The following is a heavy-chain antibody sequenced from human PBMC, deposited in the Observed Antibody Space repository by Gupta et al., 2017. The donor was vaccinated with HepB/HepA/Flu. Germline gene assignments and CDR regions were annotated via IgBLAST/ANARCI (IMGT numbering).Heavy chain of an antibody. CDR3: ARGRYPTHCGDYGDWLDP. D-gene: IGHD4-17*01. CDR1: GGSFSGYY. J-gene: IGHJ5*02. CDR2: INHSGST. V-gene: IGHV4-34*01. Sequence: QVQLQQWGAGLLKPSETLSLTCAAFGGSFSGYYWSWIRQPPGKGLEWIGEINHSGSTTYNPSLKSRVTISVDTSKNQFSLKLSSVTAADTAVYYCARGRYPTHCGDYGDWLDPWGQGTLVTVSS.